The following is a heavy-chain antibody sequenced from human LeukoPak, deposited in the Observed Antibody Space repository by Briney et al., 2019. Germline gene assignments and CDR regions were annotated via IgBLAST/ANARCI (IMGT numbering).Heavy chain of an antibody. J-gene: IGHJ5*02. CDR1: GDSVSSTSVA. V-gene: IGHV6-1*01. Sequence: SQTLSLTCAISGDSVSSTSVAWNWIRQSPSRGLVWLGRTYYRTKWYYEYAVSVKSRVAINPDTSKNQFSLQLNSVTPEDTAVYYCAKGLRLENWFDPWGQGTLVTVSS. CDR3: AKGLRLENWFDP. D-gene: IGHD5-12*01. CDR2: TYYRTKWYY.